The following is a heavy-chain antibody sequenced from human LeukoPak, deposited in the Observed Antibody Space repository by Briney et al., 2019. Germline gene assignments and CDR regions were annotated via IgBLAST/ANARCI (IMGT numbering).Heavy chain of an antibody. J-gene: IGHJ4*02. CDR1: GFTFSSYA. CDR3: AYSGGATTLLIPKTYYFDY. D-gene: IGHD1-26*01. CDR2: ISGSGGST. Sequence: GGSLRLSCAASGFTFSSYAMSWVRQAPGKGLEWVSAISGSGGSTYYADSVKGRFTISRDNSKNTLYLQMNSLRAEDTAVYYCAYSGGATTLLIPKTYYFDYWGQGTLVTVSS. V-gene: IGHV3-23*01.